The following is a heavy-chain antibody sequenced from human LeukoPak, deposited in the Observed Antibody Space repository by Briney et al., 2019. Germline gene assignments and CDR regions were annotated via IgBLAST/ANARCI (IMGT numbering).Heavy chain of an antibody. CDR3: ARGRNSGWYSSRPFQSIQPANNDY. D-gene: IGHD6-19*01. Sequence: SETLSLTCTVSGGSISSYYWSWIRQPPGKGLEWIGEINHSGSTNYNPSLKSRVTISVDTSKNQFSLKLSSVTAADTAVCYCARGRNSGWYSSRPFQSIQPANNDYWGQGTLVTVSS. CDR2: INHSGST. V-gene: IGHV4-34*01. J-gene: IGHJ4*02. CDR1: GGSISSYY.